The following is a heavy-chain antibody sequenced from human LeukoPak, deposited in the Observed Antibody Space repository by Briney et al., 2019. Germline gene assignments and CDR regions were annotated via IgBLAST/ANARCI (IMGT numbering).Heavy chain of an antibody. CDR1: GGSISSSSYY. CDR2: IYYSGST. J-gene: IGHJ4*02. Sequence: SETLSLTCTVSGGSISSSSYYWGWIRQPPGKGLEWIGSIYYSGSTYYNPSLKSRVTISVDTSKNQFSLKLSSVTAADTAVYYCARTPLAYYYDSSEGACDYGGQGTLVTVSS. V-gene: IGHV4-39*01. CDR3: ARTPLAYYYDSSEGACDY. D-gene: IGHD3-22*01.